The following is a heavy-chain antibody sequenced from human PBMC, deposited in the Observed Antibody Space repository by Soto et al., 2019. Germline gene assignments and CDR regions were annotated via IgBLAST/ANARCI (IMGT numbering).Heavy chain of an antibody. V-gene: IGHV1-58*01. Sequence: ASVKVSCKASGFTFTSSAVQWVRQARGQRLEWIGWIVVGSGNTNYAQKFQERVTITRDMSTSTAYMELSSLRSEDTAVYYCAADNITHYDSKGYYPFDPWGQGTLVTVSS. CDR2: IVVGSGNT. D-gene: IGHD3-22*01. CDR1: GFTFTSSA. J-gene: IGHJ5*02. CDR3: AADNITHYDSKGYYPFDP.